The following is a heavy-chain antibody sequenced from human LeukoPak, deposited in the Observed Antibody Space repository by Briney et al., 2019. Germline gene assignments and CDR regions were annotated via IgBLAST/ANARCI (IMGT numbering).Heavy chain of an antibody. Sequence: GGSLRLSCAASGFSFSSYSMNWVRQAPGKGLEWVSYISSSSRNTHYADSVEGRFTTSRDNAKNSLYLQMNSLRAEDTAVYYCASANYPYYFDYWGQGTLVTVSS. J-gene: IGHJ4*02. V-gene: IGHV3-48*01. CDR1: GFSFSSYS. CDR3: ASANYPYYFDY. CDR2: ISSSSRNT. D-gene: IGHD5-24*01.